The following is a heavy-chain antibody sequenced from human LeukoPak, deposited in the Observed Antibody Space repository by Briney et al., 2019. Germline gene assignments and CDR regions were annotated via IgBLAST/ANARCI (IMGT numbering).Heavy chain of an antibody. CDR3: ATNYPLLYDHAFDI. CDR2: INPNIGGT. J-gene: IGHJ3*02. Sequence: GASVKVSCKASGYTFTGYYMHWVRQAPGQGLEWMGWINPNIGGTNYAQKFQGRVTMTRDTSISTAYMELSRLRSDDTAVYYCATNYPLLYDHAFDIWGQGTMVTVSS. D-gene: IGHD2-2*02. CDR1: GYTFTGYY. V-gene: IGHV1-2*02.